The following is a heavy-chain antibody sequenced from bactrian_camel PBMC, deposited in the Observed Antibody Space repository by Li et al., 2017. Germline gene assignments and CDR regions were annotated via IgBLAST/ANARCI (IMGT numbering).Heavy chain of an antibody. CDR2: IYTGAGYT. J-gene: IGHJ4*01. V-gene: IGHV3S28*01. CDR3: AAGPFDGRWTGCEYNY. D-gene: IGHD2*01. CDR1: GGTFSTYY. Sequence: QLVESGGGSVQAGETLRLSCVASGGTFSTYYSSWVRQAPGKEREGVAAIYTGAGYTHYAASVTGRFTISQDNAKNTLFLQMNSLKPEDTAMYYCAAGPFDGRWTGCEYNYWGQGTQ.